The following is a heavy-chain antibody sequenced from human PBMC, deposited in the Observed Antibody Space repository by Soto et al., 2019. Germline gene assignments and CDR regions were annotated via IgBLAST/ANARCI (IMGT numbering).Heavy chain of an antibody. D-gene: IGHD3-3*01. J-gene: IGHJ4*02. CDR2: IYWDDDK. V-gene: IGHV2-5*02. CDR3: AHRVLRTVFGLVTTTAIFFDF. Sequence: QITLNESGPTVVRPTETLTLTCRFSGFSLTTSGVGVGWIRQSPGKAPEWLALIYWDDDKRYSASLKSRLTITKDTSKNQVVLTVSDLDPTDTATYYCAHRVLRTVFGLVTTTAIFFDFWGPGTPVAVPS. CDR1: GFSLTTSGVG.